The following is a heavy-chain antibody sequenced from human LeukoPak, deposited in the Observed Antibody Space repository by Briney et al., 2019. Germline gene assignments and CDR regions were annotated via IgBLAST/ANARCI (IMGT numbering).Heavy chain of an antibody. D-gene: IGHD3-10*01. CDR3: AKDRDLLFAHCWFDL. CDR1: GLTFSNYA. V-gene: IGHV3-23*01. J-gene: IGHJ5*02. Sequence: GGSLRLSCAASGLTFSNYAMSWVRQAPGKGLEWVSGISISGGSTYYADSVKGRFTISRDNSKNTLYLQMNRLRAEDAAVYYCAKDRDLLFAHCWFDLWGQGTLVTVSS. CDR2: ISISGGST.